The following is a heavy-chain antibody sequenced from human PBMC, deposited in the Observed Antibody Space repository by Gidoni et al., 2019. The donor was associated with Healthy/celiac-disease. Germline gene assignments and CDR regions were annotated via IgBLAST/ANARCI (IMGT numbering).Heavy chain of an antibody. CDR2: IIPIFGTA. V-gene: IGHV1-69*06. CDR1: GGTFSSYA. D-gene: IGHD3-22*01. CDR3: ARAGSGYYYEDYYYYGMDV. J-gene: IGHJ6*02. Sequence: QVQLVQSGAEVKKPGSSVKVSCKASGGTFSSYAISWVRQAPGQGLEWMGGIIPIFGTANYAQKFQGRVTITADKSTSTAYMELSSLRSEDTAVYYCARAGSGYYYEDYYYYGMDVWGQGTTVTVSS.